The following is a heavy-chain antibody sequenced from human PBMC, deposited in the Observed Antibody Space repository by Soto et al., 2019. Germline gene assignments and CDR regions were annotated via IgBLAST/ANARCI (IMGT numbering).Heavy chain of an antibody. J-gene: IGHJ6*02. CDR1: GFTFSSYG. CDR2: ISYDGSNK. Sequence: GGSLRLSCAASGFTFSSYGMHWVRQAPGKGLEWVAVISYDGSNKYYADSVKGRFTISRDNSKNTLYLQMNSLRAEDTAVYYCAKDSNTHYYYYYGMDVWGQGTTVTVSS. V-gene: IGHV3-30*18. D-gene: IGHD3-10*01. CDR3: AKDSNTHYYYYYGMDV.